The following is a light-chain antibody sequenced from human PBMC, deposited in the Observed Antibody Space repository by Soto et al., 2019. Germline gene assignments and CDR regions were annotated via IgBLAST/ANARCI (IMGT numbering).Light chain of an antibody. CDR2: DVA. Sequence: QSVLTQPASVSGSPGQSITISCTGSSSDVGRYNYVSWYQQHPGKAPKLILYDVANRPSGISDRFSGSKSGNTASLTISGLQAEDEADYYCSSYTSSSTPYVFGTGTRSPS. CDR1: SSDVGRYNY. CDR3: SSYTSSSTPYV. V-gene: IGLV2-14*01. J-gene: IGLJ1*01.